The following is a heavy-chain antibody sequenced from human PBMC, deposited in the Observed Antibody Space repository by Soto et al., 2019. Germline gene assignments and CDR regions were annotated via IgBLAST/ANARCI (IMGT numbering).Heavy chain of an antibody. CDR1: GFRFSDYS. Sequence: DVQLLESGRGSVHPGGSLRLACAGSGFRFSDYSMNWVRQAPGKGLEWVSYITSSGDSTYYADSVKGRFTVSRDNAKNSLFLQMNGLRDEDTAVYYCARLPKGSTVTSWGQGTLVTVSS. J-gene: IGHJ4*02. V-gene: IGHV3-48*02. CDR3: ARLPKGSTVTS. CDR2: ITSSGDST. D-gene: IGHD4-17*01.